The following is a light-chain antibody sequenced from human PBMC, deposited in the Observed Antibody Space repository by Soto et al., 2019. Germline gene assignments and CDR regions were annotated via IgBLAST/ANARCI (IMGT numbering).Light chain of an antibody. Sequence: DIQMTQSPSSLSASVGDRVTITCRASQDMSYYLAWYQQQPGKAPKVLIYGASTLQSGVPSRFSGSGYATDFTLTISSQQPEDVSTYYCQKYTSLPRTFGQGPRVEIK. CDR2: GAS. CDR3: QKYTSLPRT. J-gene: IGKJ1*01. V-gene: IGKV1-27*01. CDR1: QDMSYY.